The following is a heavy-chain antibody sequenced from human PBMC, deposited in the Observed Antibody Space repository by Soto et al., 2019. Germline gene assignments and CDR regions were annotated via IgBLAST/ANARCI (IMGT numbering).Heavy chain of an antibody. Sequence: SETLSLTCTVSGGSISSYYWSWIRQPPGKGLEWIGYIYYSGSTNYNPSLKSRVTISVDTSKNHFSLKLSSVTAADTAVYYCVIQYGSGSYKFDHWFHGTLVTDST. CDR3: VIQYGSGSYKFDH. J-gene: IGHJ4*01. V-gene: IGHV4-59*12. CDR1: GGSISSYY. CDR2: IYYSGST. D-gene: IGHD3-10*01.